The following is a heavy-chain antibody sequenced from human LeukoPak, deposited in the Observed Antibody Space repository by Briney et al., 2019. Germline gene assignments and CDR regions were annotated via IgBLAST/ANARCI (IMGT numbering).Heavy chain of an antibody. J-gene: IGHJ4*02. CDR2: ISGSDDRT. CDR3: AKRTGKGYGYPDY. Sequence: GGSLRLSCAASGFTFDNFAMSWVRPAPGKGLEWVSGISGSDDRTYYGDSVKGRFTISRDNANNTLYLQMNTLRAEDTAVYYCAKRTGKGYGYPDYWGQGTLVTVSS. D-gene: IGHD5-18*01. CDR1: GFTFDNFA. V-gene: IGHV3-23*01.